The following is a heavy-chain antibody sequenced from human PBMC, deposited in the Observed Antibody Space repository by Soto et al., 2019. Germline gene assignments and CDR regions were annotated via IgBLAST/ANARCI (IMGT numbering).Heavy chain of an antibody. CDR2: IYPGDSDT. CDR1: GYSFTSYW. V-gene: IGHV5-51*01. CDR3: ARHPRSGLSRFGVVTNYYYYGMDV. D-gene: IGHD3-3*01. Sequence: PGESLKISCKGSGYSFTSYWIGWVRQMPGKGLEWMGIIYPGDSDTRYSPSFQGQVTISADKSISTAYLQWSSLKASDTAMYYCARHPRSGLSRFGVVTNYYYYGMDVWGQGTTVTVSS. J-gene: IGHJ6*02.